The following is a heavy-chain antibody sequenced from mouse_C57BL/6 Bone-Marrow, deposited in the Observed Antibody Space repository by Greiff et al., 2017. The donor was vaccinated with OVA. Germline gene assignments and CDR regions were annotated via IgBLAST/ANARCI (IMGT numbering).Heavy chain of an antibody. CDR2: IRSKSNNYAT. J-gene: IGHJ1*03. CDR3: VRGGVTTVDWYFDV. D-gene: IGHD1-1*01. Sequence: GGGLVQPKGSLKLSCAASGFSFNTYAMNWVRQAPGKGLEWVARIRSKSNNYATYYADSVKDRFTISRDDSESMLYLQMNNLKTYDTAMYYCVRGGVTTVDWYFDVWGTGTTVTVSS. CDR1: GFSFNTYA. V-gene: IGHV10-1*01.